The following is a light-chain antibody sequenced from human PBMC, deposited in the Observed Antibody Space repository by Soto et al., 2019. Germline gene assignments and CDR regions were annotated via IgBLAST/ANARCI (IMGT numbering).Light chain of an antibody. J-gene: IGKJ4*01. Sequence: DIQMTQSPSTLSASIGDRVTITCRASQTISSLLAWYQQKPGKAPKLLIYKASTLETGVPSRFSGSGSGTEFTLTISSLEPEDFAAYYCQQRSNWPPTFGGGTKVEIK. CDR1: QTISSL. CDR3: QQRSNWPPT. V-gene: IGKV1-5*03. CDR2: KAS.